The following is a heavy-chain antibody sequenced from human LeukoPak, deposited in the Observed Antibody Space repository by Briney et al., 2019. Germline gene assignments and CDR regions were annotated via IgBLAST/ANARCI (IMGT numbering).Heavy chain of an antibody. V-gene: IGHV4-39*07. CDR2: IYYSGST. Sequence: PSETLSLTCTVSGVSISSSSYYWGWIRQPPGKGLEWIGSIYYSGSTYYNPSLKSRVTISVDTSKNQFSLKLSSVTAADTAVYYCARVVGAIHFDYWGQGTLVTVSS. CDR3: ARVVGAIHFDY. J-gene: IGHJ4*02. CDR1: GVSISSSSYY. D-gene: IGHD1-26*01.